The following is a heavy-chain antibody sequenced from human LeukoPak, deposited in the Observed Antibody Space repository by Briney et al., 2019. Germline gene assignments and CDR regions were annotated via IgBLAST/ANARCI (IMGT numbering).Heavy chain of an antibody. CDR2: FDPEDGET. D-gene: IGHD6-19*01. CDR3: AKRGYSSGWYDY. CDR1: GYTLTELS. V-gene: IGHV1-24*01. Sequence: ASVKASCKVSGYTLTELSMHWVRQAPGKGLEWMGGFDPEDGETIYAQKYQGRVTMTEDTSTDTAYMELSSLRSEDTAVYYCAKRGYSSGWYDYWGQGTLVTVSS. J-gene: IGHJ4*02.